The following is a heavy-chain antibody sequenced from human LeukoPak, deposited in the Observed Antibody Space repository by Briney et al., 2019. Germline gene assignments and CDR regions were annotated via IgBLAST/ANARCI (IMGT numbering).Heavy chain of an antibody. CDR3: AKAVWNDGAFDI. CDR2: ISYDGSNK. CDR1: GFTFSSYG. J-gene: IGHJ3*02. V-gene: IGHV3-30*18. Sequence: GGSLRLSCAASGFTFSSYGMHWVRQAPGKGLEWVAVISYDGSNKYYADSVKGRFTISRDNSKNTLYLQMNSLRAGDTAVYYCAKAVWNDGAFDIWGQGTMVTVSS. D-gene: IGHD1-1*01.